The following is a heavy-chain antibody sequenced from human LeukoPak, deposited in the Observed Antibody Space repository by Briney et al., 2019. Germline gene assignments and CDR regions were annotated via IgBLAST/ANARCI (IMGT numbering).Heavy chain of an antibody. J-gene: IGHJ4*02. CDR3: AKDIVIRSDYYDSSGPDY. CDR1: GFNLKTYS. D-gene: IGHD3-22*01. Sequence: PGGSLRLSCAASGFNLKTYSINWVRQAPGKGLEWVAFIRYDGSNKYYADSVKGRFTISRDNSKNTLYLQMNSLRAEDTAVYYCAKDIVIRSDYYDSSGPDYWGQGTLVTVSS. CDR2: IRYDGSNK. V-gene: IGHV3-30*02.